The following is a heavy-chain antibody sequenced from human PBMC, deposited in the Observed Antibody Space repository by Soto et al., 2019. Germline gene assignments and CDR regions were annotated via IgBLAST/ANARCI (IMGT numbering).Heavy chain of an antibody. V-gene: IGHV5-51*01. D-gene: IGHD6-13*01. CDR1: GYSFTSYW. CDR2: IYPGDSDT. J-gene: IGHJ3*02. CDR3: ARPAPPSVLDSSSWKSWALEI. Sequence: PGESLKISCKGSGYSFTSYWIGWVRQMPGKGLEWMGIIYPGDSDTRYSPSFQGQVTISADKSISTAYLQWSSLKASDTAMYYCARPAPPSVLDSSSWKSWALEIWGQGTMVTVSS.